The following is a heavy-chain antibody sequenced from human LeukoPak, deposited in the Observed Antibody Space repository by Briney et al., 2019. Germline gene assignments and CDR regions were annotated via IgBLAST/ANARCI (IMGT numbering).Heavy chain of an antibody. CDR3: ARENDCSSTSCYSVRWFDP. V-gene: IGHV3-66*02. D-gene: IGHD2-2*01. J-gene: IGHJ5*02. CDR1: GFTVSSNY. Sequence: GGSLRLSCAASGFTVSSNYMSWVRQAPGKGLEWVSVIYSGGSTYYADSVKGRFTISRGNSKNTLYLQMNSLRAEDTAVYYCARENDCSSTSCYSVRWFDPWGQGTLVTVSS. CDR2: IYSGGST.